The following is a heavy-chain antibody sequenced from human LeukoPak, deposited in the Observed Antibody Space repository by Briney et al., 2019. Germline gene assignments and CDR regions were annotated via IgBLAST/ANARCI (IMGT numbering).Heavy chain of an antibody. CDR1: GGSISSSSYY. CDR3: ARATVVTLIDY. V-gene: IGHV4-39*07. CDR2: IYYSGST. Sequence: SETLSLTCTVSGGSISSSSYYWGWIRQPPGKGLEWIGSIYYSGSTYYNPSLKSRVTISVDTSKNQFSLKLSSVTAADTAVYYCARATVVTLIDYWGQGTLVTVSS. J-gene: IGHJ4*02. D-gene: IGHD4-23*01.